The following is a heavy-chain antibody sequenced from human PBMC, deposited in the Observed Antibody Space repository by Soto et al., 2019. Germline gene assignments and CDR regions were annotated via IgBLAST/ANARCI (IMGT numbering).Heavy chain of an antibody. J-gene: IGHJ4*02. V-gene: IGHV3-23*01. CDR1: GFTFSTYA. CDR3: AKRRGAGGHFDY. Sequence: GGSLRLSCAASGFTFSTYAMGWVRQAPGKGLEWVSVVSSGGGTHYADSVKGRFTVSRDNSKNTLSLQMNSLRADDTAVYYCAKRRGAGGHFDYWGQGALVTVSS. D-gene: IGHD2-15*01. CDR2: VSSGGGT.